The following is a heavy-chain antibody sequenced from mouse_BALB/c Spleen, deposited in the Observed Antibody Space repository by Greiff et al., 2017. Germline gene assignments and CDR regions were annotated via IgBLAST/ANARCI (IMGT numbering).Heavy chain of an antibody. CDR3: ATYDYDVAMDY. J-gene: IGHJ4*01. D-gene: IGHD2-4*01. Sequence: QVQLQQSGPELVKPGTSVKLSCKASGYNFTSYWINWVKLRPGQGLEWIGDIYPGSGSTNYNEKFKSKATLTVDTSSSTAYMQLSSLASEDSALYYCATYDYDVAMDYWGQGTSVTVSS. CDR1: GYNFTSYW. CDR2: IYPGSGST. V-gene: IGHV1-55*01.